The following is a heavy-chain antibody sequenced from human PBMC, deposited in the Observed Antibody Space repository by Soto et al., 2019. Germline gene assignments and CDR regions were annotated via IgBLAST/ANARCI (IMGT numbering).Heavy chain of an antibody. D-gene: IGHD3-22*01. CDR2: VSYSGSY. Sequence: QVQLQETGPGLVKPSQTLALTCIVSGDSISSGNYYWSWIRQFPGKGLEWIGYVSYSGSYFYRPSLKIRVTISTDASRNQFSLKLSSVTAADTAVFYCARERLDISDYYSGPFDIWGHGTMVTVSS. CDR3: ARERLDISDYYSGPFDI. J-gene: IGHJ3*02. V-gene: IGHV4-31*03. CDR1: GDSISSGNYY.